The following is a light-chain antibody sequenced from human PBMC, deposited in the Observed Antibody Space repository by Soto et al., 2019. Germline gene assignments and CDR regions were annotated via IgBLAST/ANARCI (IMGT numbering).Light chain of an antibody. V-gene: IGKV3-15*01. Sequence: EIVLTQSPGTLSLSPGERSTLSCMSSQSVSSSYLAWYQQKPGQAPRLLIYGASTRATGIPARFSGSGSGTEFTLTISSLQSEDFAVYYCQQYNNWLWTFGQGTKVDIK. J-gene: IGKJ1*01. CDR3: QQYNNWLWT. CDR1: QSVSSSY. CDR2: GAS.